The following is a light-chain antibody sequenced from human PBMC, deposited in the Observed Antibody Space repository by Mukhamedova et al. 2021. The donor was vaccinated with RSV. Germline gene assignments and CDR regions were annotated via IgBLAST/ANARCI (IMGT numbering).Light chain of an antibody. Sequence: STWGGNNIGIKSVHWYQQKPGQAPVLVISNDSDRPSGIPERFSGSNSGNTATLTISGVEAGDDADYYCQVSDSSSDVVFGGGTKLTVL. J-gene: IGLJ2*01. V-gene: IGLV3-21*04. CDR2: NDS. CDR1: NIGIKS. CDR3: QVSDSSSDVV.